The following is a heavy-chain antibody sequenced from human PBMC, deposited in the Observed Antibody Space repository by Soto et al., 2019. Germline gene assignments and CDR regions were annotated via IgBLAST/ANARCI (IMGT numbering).Heavy chain of an antibody. CDR1: GGSVSSGNYY. Sequence: PSETLSLTCTVSGGSVSSGNYYWSWIRQPPGKGLEWIGYFYYTGSINYNPSLQSRVTIFIDTSKNQFSLRLSSVTAADTAEYYCARDQLEGNWFDPWGQGTLVTVSS. V-gene: IGHV4-61*01. CDR2: FYYTGSI. D-gene: IGHD1-1*01. J-gene: IGHJ5*02. CDR3: ARDQLEGNWFDP.